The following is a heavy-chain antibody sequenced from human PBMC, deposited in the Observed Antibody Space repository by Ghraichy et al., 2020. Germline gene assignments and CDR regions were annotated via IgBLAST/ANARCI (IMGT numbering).Heavy chain of an antibody. CDR1: GFTFSSYS. CDR3: ASLVYCSSSTCSPDY. Sequence: LSLTCAASGFTFSSYSMNWVRQAPGKGLEWVSSISSSSSYIYYADSVKGRFTISRDNAKNSLYLQMNSLRAEDTAVYYCASLVYCSSSTCSPDYWGRGTLVTVSS. D-gene: IGHD2-2*01. V-gene: IGHV3-21*01. J-gene: IGHJ4*02. CDR2: ISSSSSYI.